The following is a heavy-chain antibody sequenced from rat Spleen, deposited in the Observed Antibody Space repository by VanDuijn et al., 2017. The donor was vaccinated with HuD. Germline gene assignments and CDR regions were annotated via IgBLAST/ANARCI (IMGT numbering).Heavy chain of an antibody. Sequence: EVQLVESGGGLVQPGRSLKLSCAASGFTFSNYGMHWIRQAPTKGQEWVASISPSGGSTYYRDSVKGRFTISRDNAKSTLYLQMDSLRSEDTATYYCATSTYYWYVDFWGPGTMVTVSS. J-gene: IGHJ1*01. CDR2: ISPSGGST. CDR3: ATSTYYWYVDF. V-gene: IGHV5-19*01. CDR1: GFTFSNYG.